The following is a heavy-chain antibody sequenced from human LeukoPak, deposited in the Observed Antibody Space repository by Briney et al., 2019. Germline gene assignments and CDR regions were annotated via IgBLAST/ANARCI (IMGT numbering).Heavy chain of an antibody. CDR2: IYYSGST. Sequence: PSETLSLTCTVSGGSISSSSYYWGWIRQPPGKGLEWIGSIYYSGSTYYNPSLKSRVTISVDTSKNQFSLKLSSVTAADTALYYCAASKARELNYYGSGRSLKYFDYWGRGTLVTVSS. CDR1: GGSISSSSYY. V-gene: IGHV4-39*01. CDR3: AASKARELNYYGSGRSLKYFDY. J-gene: IGHJ4*02. D-gene: IGHD3-10*01.